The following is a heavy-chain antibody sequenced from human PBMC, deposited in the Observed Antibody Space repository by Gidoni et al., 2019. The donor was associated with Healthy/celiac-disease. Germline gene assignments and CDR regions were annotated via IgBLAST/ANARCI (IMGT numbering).Heavy chain of an antibody. CDR2: IRSKAYGGTT. J-gene: IGHJ6*03. V-gene: IGHV3-49*05. Sequence: EVQLVESGGGLVKPGRSLRLSCTASGFPFGDYAMSWFRQAPGKGLEWVGFIRSKAYGGTTEYAASVKGRFTISRDDSKSIAYLQMNSLKTEDTAVYYCTRVGGPYYYYYYMDVWGKGTTVTVSS. CDR3: TRVGGPYYYYYYMDV. CDR1: GFPFGDYA. D-gene: IGHD2-15*01.